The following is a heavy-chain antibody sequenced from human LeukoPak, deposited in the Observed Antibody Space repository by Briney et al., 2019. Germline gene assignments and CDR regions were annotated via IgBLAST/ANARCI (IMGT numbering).Heavy chain of an antibody. Sequence: GASVKVSCKASGYTFTSYVIHWVRQAPGQRLEWMGWIHAGNGNTKYSQEFQGRVTITRDTSATTAYMELSSLRSEDMAVYYCAREYPGRNWFDPWGQGTLVTVSS. J-gene: IGHJ5*02. CDR3: AREYPGRNWFDP. V-gene: IGHV1-3*03. CDR1: GYTFTSYV. CDR2: IHAGNGNT.